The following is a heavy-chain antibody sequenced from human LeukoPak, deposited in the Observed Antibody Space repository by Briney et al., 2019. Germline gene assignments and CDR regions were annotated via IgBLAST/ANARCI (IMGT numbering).Heavy chain of an antibody. D-gene: IGHD3-10*01. CDR1: GSPFTIYA. CDR3: AKYRGFGDSYDS. CDR2: IGGSST. J-gene: IGHJ4*02. V-gene: IGHV3-23*01. Sequence: GGSLRLSCAASGSPFTIYAMSWVRQAPGKGLEWVSSIGGSSTYYADFVKGRFTISRDTSKNTMDLQMNSLRAEDTAIYYCAKYRGFGDSYDSWGQGTLVTVSS.